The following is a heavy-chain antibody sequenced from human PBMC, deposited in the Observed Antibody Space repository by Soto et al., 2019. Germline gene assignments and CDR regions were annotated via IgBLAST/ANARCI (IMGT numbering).Heavy chain of an antibody. D-gene: IGHD3-3*01. CDR1: GFTFSSYG. V-gene: IGHV3-30*18. Sequence: GESLKISCAASGFTFSSYGMHWVRQAPGKGLEWVAVISYDGSNKYYADSVKGRFTISRDNSKNTLYLQMNSLRAEDTAVYYCAKDTGRFLEWLLETAPWLDPWGQGTLVTVSS. CDR2: ISYDGSNK. J-gene: IGHJ5*02. CDR3: AKDTGRFLEWLLETAPWLDP.